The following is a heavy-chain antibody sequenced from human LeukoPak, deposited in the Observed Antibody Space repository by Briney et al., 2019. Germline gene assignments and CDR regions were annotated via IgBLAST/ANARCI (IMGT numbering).Heavy chain of an antibody. J-gene: IGHJ4*02. CDR3: ARRGRRVDILTGYFDY. D-gene: IGHD3-9*01. CDR2: IYHSGST. V-gene: IGHV4-30-2*01. Sequence: PSQTLSLTCAVSGGSISSGGYSWSWIRQPPGTGLEWIGYIYHSGSTYYNPSLKSRVTISVDRSKNQFSLKLSSVTAADTAVYYCARRGRRVDILTGYFDYWGQGTLVTVSS. CDR1: GGSISSGGYS.